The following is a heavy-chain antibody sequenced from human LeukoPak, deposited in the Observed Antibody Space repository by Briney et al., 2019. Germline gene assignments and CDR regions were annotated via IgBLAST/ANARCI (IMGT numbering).Heavy chain of an antibody. CDR2: IIPIFGTA. CDR3: ARVGSADGYTGDFDC. CDR1: GYTSSSYA. D-gene: IGHD5-24*01. Sequence: SVKVSCKASGYTSSSYAISWVRQAPGQGLEWMGGIIPIFGTANYAQKFQGRVTITTDESTSTDYMELSSLRSEDTAVYYCARVGSADGYTGDFDCWGQGTLVTVSS. V-gene: IGHV1-69*05. J-gene: IGHJ4*02.